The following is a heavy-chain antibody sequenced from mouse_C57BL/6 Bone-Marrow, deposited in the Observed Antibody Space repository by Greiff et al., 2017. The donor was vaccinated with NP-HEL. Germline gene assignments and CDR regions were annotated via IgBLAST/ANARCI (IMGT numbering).Heavy chain of an antibody. D-gene: IGHD2-12*01. CDR3: ARGGFRYYALYAMDY. CDR1: GFTFSDYY. V-gene: IGHV5-16*01. CDR2: INYDGSST. Sequence: EVMLVESEGGLVQPGSSMKLSCTASGFTFSDYYMAWVRQVPEKGLEWVANINYDGSSTYYLDSLKSRFIISRDNAKNILYLQMSSLKSEDTATYYCARGGFRYYALYAMDYWGQGTSVTVSS. J-gene: IGHJ4*01.